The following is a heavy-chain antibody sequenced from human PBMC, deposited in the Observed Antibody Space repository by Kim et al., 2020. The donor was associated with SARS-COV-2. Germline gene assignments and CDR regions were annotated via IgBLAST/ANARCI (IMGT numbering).Heavy chain of an antibody. Sequence: IYYADAGEGHFTIPRENAKNSRYLQMNSLRAEETAVYYCARDGTHDYTDHWGQGTLVTVSS. V-gene: IGHV3-21*01. CDR2: I. J-gene: IGHJ4*02. D-gene: IGHD1-1*01. CDR3: ARDGTHDYTDH.